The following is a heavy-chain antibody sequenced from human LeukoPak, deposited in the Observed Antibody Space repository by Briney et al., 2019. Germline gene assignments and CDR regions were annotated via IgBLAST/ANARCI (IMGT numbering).Heavy chain of an antibody. CDR1: GYSFSRYG. V-gene: IGHV1-18*01. CDR3: ARRLVGQTFDY. Sequence: ASVKVSCKASGYSFSRYGITWVRQAPGQGLEWMGWISAYNGNTNYAQKLQGRVTMTTDTSTSTAYMELRSLRSDDTAVYYCARRLVGQTFDYWGQGTLVTVSS. D-gene: IGHD3-10*01. CDR2: ISAYNGNT. J-gene: IGHJ4*02.